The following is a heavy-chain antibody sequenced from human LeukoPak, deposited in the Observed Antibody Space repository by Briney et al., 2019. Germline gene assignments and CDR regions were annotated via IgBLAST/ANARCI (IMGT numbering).Heavy chain of an antibody. Sequence: SVKVSCKASGGTFSSYAISWVRQAPGQGLEWMGGIIPIFGTANYAQKFQGRVRITADKSTSTAYMELSSLRSEDTAVYYCARRVITFGGVIVFHYFDYWGQGTLVTVSS. CDR2: IIPIFGTA. CDR1: GGTFSSYA. V-gene: IGHV1-69*06. D-gene: IGHD3-16*02. J-gene: IGHJ4*02. CDR3: ARRVITFGGVIVFHYFDY.